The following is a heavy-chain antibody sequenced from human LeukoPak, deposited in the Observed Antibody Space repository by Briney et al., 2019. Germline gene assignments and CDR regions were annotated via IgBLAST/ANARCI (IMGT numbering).Heavy chain of an antibody. V-gene: IGHV3-33*01. Sequence: GGSLRLSCAASGFTFSSYDIHWVRQAPGKGLEWVAVTWYDGSKKYYADSVKGRFTISRDNSKNTLYLQMNSLRAEDTAVYYCARDHGPNWGQGTLVTVSS. J-gene: IGHJ4*02. CDR3: ARDHGPN. CDR1: GFTFSSYD. CDR2: TWYDGSKK.